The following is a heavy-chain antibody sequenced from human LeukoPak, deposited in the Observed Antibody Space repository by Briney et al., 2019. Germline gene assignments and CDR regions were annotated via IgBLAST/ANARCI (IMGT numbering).Heavy chain of an antibody. Sequence: GGSLRLSCAASGFTVSTNYMSWVRQTPGKGLEWVSVIYTGGNTYYADSVRGRFTVSRDNPKNTLYLQMNSLRAEDTAVYYCVGGCSRGWYGDYWGQGTLVTVSS. CDR2: IYTGGNT. V-gene: IGHV3-53*01. CDR1: GFTVSTNY. J-gene: IGHJ4*02. D-gene: IGHD6-19*01. CDR3: VGGCSRGWYGDY.